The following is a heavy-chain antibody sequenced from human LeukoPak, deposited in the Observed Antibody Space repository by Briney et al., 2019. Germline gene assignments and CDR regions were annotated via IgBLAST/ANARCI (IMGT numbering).Heavy chain of an antibody. CDR3: ARHPRVAARSGFDY. V-gene: IGHV4-34*01. J-gene: IGHJ4*02. Sequence: SETLSLTCAVYGGSFSGYYWSWIRQPPGKGLEWIGEINHSGSTNYNPSLKSRVTISVDTSKNQFSLKLSSVTAADTAVYYCARHPRVAARSGFDYWGQGTLVTVSS. CDR2: INHSGST. CDR1: GGSFSGYY. D-gene: IGHD6-6*01.